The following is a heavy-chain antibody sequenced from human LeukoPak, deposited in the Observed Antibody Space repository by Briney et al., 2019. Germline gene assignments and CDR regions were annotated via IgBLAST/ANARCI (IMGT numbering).Heavy chain of an antibody. V-gene: IGHV3-23*01. J-gene: IGHJ4*02. CDR3: AKGAVVVVALFDY. D-gene: IGHD2-15*01. Sequence: GGSLRLSCAASGFTLSDYAMSWVRQAPGKGLEWDSGISGSGGSTYYADPVKGRLTISRDNSGNKLSLQMNSLRAEDTAVYYCAKGAVVVVALFDYWGQGTLVTVSS. CDR2: ISGSGGST. CDR1: GFTLSDYA.